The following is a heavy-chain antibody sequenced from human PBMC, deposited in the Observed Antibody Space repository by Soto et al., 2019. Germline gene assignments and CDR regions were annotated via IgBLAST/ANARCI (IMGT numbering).Heavy chain of an antibody. Sequence: PGGSLRLSCAASGFTVTDAGINWVRQTPGKGLEWGSAISGNGSSTFYADSVKGRFTISRDKSKNTLYLQLDSLRAEDTALFYCAMWPGSDSNYYGPLEYWGPGTLVTVSS. J-gene: IGHJ4*02. D-gene: IGHD3-22*01. CDR1: GFTVTDAG. CDR2: ISGNGSST. CDR3: AMWPGSDSNYYGPLEY. V-gene: IGHV3-23*01.